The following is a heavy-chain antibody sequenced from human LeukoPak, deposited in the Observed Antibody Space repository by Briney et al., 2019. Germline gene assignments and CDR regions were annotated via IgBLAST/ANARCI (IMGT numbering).Heavy chain of an antibody. CDR2: ISYDGSNK. J-gene: IGHJ4*02. CDR1: GFTFSSYG. V-gene: IGHV3-30*18. CDR3: ANRIAAAGLYFDY. D-gene: IGHD6-13*01. Sequence: GGSLRLSCAASGFTFSSYGMHWVRQAPGKGLEWVAVISYDGSNKYYADSVKGRFTISRDNSKNTLYLQMNSLRAEDTAVYYCANRIAAAGLYFDYWGQGTLVTVSS.